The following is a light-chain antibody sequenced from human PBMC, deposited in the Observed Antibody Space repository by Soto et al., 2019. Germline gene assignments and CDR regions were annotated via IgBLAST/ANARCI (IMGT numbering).Light chain of an antibody. CDR1: SSNVGSIF. Sequence: QPVLTQPPSLSGTPGQSVTISCSGSSSNVGSIFVHWYQQIPGTAPKLLIFRNNQRPSGVPDRFSGSKSGTSASLAISGLRSEDEADYYCAAWDDSLSIWVFGGGTKLTVL. J-gene: IGLJ3*02. CDR2: RNN. V-gene: IGLV1-47*01. CDR3: AAWDDSLSIWV.